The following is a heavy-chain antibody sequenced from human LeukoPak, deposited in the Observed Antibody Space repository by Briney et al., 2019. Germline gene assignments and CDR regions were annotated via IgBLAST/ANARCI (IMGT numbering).Heavy chain of an antibody. D-gene: IGHD6-13*01. CDR2: IGTAGDT. Sequence: GGSLRLSCAASGFTFSSYDMHWVRQATGKGLEWVSAIGTAGDTYYPGSVKGRSTISRENAKNSLYLQMNSLRAGDTAVYYCARGSSSWYGGHYFDYWGQGTLVTVSS. CDR1: GFTFSSYD. J-gene: IGHJ4*02. CDR3: ARGSSSWYGGHYFDY. V-gene: IGHV3-13*01.